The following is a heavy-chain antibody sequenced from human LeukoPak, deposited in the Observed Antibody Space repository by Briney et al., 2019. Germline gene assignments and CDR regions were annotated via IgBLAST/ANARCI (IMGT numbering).Heavy chain of an antibody. V-gene: IGHV4-4*07. CDR3: ASTPPTGDFWSGYLRSPADAFDI. Sequence: SETLSLTCTVSGGSISSYYWSWLRQPAGKGLEWIGRIYTSGSTNYNPSLKSRVTMSVDTSKNQFSLKLSSVTAADTAVYYCASTPPTGDFWSGYLRSPADAFDIWGQGTMVTVSS. J-gene: IGHJ3*02. CDR2: IYTSGST. CDR1: GGSISSYY. D-gene: IGHD3-3*01.